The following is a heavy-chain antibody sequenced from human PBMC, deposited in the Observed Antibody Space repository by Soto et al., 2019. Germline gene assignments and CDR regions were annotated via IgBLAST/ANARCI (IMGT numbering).Heavy chain of an antibody. CDR3: AGPGDFSDGTCHENWFDP. CDR2: ICYSGSP. J-gene: IGHJ5*02. Sequence: QLQLQESGPGLLKPSETLSLTCTVSGGSITSSTFSWGWIRQPPGKGLEWLGSICYSGSPYYNPSLRSRVAPAVDTAMNQLSLKLKSVSAADTAVYYCAGPGDFSDGTCHENWFDPGGQGSLVTVSS. D-gene: IGHD2-15*01. V-gene: IGHV4-39*01. CDR1: GGSITSSTFS.